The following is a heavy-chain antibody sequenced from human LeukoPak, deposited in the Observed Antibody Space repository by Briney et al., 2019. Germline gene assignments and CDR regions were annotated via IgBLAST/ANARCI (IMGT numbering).Heavy chain of an antibody. J-gene: IGHJ3*02. V-gene: IGHV4-34*01. Sequence: SETLSLTCAVYGGSFSGYYWSWIRQPPGKGLEWIGEINHSGSTNYNPSLKSRVTISVDTSKNQFSLKLSSVTAADTAVYYCARTNPGGTIFGIWGQGTMVTVSS. CDR2: INHSGST. D-gene: IGHD3-3*01. CDR1: GGSFSGYY. CDR3: ARTNPGGTIFGI.